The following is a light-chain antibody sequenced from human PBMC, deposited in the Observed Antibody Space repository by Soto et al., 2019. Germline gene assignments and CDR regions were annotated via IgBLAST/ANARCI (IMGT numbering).Light chain of an antibody. J-gene: IGKJ2*01. CDR2: VAS. CDR3: QQYAGSPRT. V-gene: IGKV3-20*01. Sequence: EVVLAQSPATLSLTPGETATLSCRASQNVDYNLAWFQQKPGQPPTLLIYVASQRAAGIPDRFSGSGSDTDFTLTISRLEPEDFAVYYCQQYAGSPRTFGQGTKVDIK. CDR1: QNVDYN.